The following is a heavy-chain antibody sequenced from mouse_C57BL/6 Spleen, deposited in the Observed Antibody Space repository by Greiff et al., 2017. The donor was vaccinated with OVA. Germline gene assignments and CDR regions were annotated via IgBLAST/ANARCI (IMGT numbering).Heavy chain of an antibody. D-gene: IGHD6-1*01. J-gene: IGHJ4*01. Sequence: QVQLKESGPGLVQPSQSLSITCTVSGFSFTSYGVHWVRQSPGKGLEWLGVIWRGGSTDYNAAFMSRLSITKDNSKSQVFFKMNSLQADDTAIYYFASLWEGDYAMDYWGQGTSVTVSS. V-gene: IGHV2-5*01. CDR1: GFSFTSYG. CDR3: ASLWEGDYAMDY. CDR2: IWRGGST.